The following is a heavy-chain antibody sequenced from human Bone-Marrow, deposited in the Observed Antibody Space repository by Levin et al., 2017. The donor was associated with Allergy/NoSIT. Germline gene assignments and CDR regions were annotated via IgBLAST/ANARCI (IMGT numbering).Heavy chain of an antibody. CDR3: ATNMIREVSIHHYYGMDV. D-gene: IGHD3-10*01. J-gene: IGHJ6*02. CDR2: IIPIMGTP. CDR1: GDTFTNYA. V-gene: IGHV1-69*13. Sequence: GASVKVSCKASGDTFTNYAISWVRQAPGHGLEWMGGIIPIMGTPNYPQHFQDRVTITADESTSTAYMELASLRHEDTALYYCATNMIREVSIHHYYGMDVWGHGTTVTVSS.